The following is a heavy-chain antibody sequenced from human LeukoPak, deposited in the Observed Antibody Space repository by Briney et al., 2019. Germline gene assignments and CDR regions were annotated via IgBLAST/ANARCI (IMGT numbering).Heavy chain of an antibody. V-gene: IGHV4-34*01. Sequence: SETLSLTCAVYGGSFSGYYWSWIRQPPGKGLEWIGEINHSGSTNYNPSLKSRVTISVDTSKNQFSLKLSSVTAADTAVYYCARGRYCSGGSCLGGKWFDPWGQGTPVTVSS. CDR2: INHSGST. CDR3: ARGRYCSGGSCLGGKWFDP. CDR1: GGSFSGYY. D-gene: IGHD2-15*01. J-gene: IGHJ5*02.